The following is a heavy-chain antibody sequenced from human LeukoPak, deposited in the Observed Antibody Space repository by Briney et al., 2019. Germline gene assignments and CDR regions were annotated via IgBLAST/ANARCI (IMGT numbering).Heavy chain of an antibody. CDR2: IYHSGST. J-gene: IGHJ5*02. V-gene: IGHV4-4*02. CDR3: ARAKDEAVTIGWFDP. D-gene: IGHD4-17*01. Sequence: KPSGTLSLTCAVSGASISSSIWWSWVRQPPGKGLEWIGEIYHSGSTNYTPSLQSRVTISVDTSKNQFSLKLSSVTAADTAVYYCARAKDEAVTIGWFDPWGQGTLVTVSS. CDR1: GASISSSIW.